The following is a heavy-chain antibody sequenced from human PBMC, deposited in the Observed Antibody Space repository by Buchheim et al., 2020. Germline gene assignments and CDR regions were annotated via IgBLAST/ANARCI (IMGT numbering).Heavy chain of an antibody. CDR3: ARAHYYDVTGYYSYDFDD. CDR2: IYSSGST. Sequence: QVQLQESGPGLVKPSETLSVTCTVSGGSVTSGNFYWSWIRQPPGKGLEWIGYIYSSGSTNYHPSLKSRVSISVDTSTNQFSLKLNSVTAADSAVYYWARAHYYDVTGYYSYDFDDWGQGT. D-gene: IGHD3-22*01. V-gene: IGHV4-61*01. CDR1: GGSVTSGNFY. J-gene: IGHJ4*02.